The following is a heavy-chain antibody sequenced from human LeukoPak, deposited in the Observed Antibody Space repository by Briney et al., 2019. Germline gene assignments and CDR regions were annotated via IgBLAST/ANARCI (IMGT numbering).Heavy chain of an antibody. V-gene: IGHV1-18*01. D-gene: IGHD2-15*01. Sequence: GASVKVSCKASGYTFTSYGISWVRQAPGQGLEWMGWISGGNGNTDYPQTLQDRFTMTTDTSTNTAYMELRNLRSDDTAVYYCARDLPLGSMGGSAFDLWGQGTLVTVSS. J-gene: IGHJ4*02. CDR3: ARDLPLGSMGGSAFDL. CDR1: GYTFTSYG. CDR2: ISGGNGNT.